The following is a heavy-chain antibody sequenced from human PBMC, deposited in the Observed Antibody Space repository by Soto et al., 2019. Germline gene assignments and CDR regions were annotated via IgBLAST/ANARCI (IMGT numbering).Heavy chain of an antibody. J-gene: IGHJ6*02. CDR1: GFTFSTYG. V-gene: IGHV3-30*18. Sequence: QVQLEESGGGEVQPGRSLTISCAASGFTFSTYGMHWVRQTPGKGLEWVAVISYDGTNKFYSDSVKGRFTISRDNFKNTLTLQRNSLRADDTAVYSCAKDLQSYGDYDYYCYGMDVWGLGTRVTVSS. CDR2: ISYDGTNK. D-gene: IGHD4-17*01. CDR3: AKDLQSYGDYDYYCYGMDV.